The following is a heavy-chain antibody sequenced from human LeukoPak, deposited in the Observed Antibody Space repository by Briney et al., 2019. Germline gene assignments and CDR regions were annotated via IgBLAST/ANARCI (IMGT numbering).Heavy chain of an antibody. CDR1: GFTFSSYW. CDR2: INSDGSST. D-gene: IGHD3-22*01. J-gene: IGHJ4*02. CDR3: ARDGPPYDSSGYRHYYFGY. V-gene: IGHV3-74*01. Sequence: GGSLRLSCAASGFTFSSYWMHWVRQAPGKGLVWVSRINSDGSSTSYADSVKGRFTISRGNAKNTLYLQMNSLRAEDTAVYYCARDGPPYDSSGYRHYYFGYWGQGTLVTVSS.